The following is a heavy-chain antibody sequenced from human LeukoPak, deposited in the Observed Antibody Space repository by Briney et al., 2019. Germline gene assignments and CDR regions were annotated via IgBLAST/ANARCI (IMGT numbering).Heavy chain of an antibody. CDR1: GGSVSSGSYY. Sequence: SETLSLTCTVSGGSVSSGSYYWSWIRQPPGKGLEWIGEINHSGSTNYNPSLKSRVTISVDTSKNQFSLKLSSVTAADTAVYYCARSRYSSGWYQAVNWFDPWGQGTLVTVSS. V-gene: IGHV4-39*07. CDR3: ARSRYSSGWYQAVNWFDP. D-gene: IGHD6-19*01. J-gene: IGHJ5*02. CDR2: INHSGST.